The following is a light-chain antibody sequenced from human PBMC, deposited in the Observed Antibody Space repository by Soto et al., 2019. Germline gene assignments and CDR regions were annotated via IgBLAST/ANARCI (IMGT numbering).Light chain of an antibody. CDR1: ISDVGGYNY. CDR3: SSYTSSSTYV. CDR2: EVS. Sequence: QSALTQPASVSGSPGQSITISCTGTISDVGGYNYVSWYQQHPGKAPKLMIFEVSNRPSGVSNRFSGSKSGYTASLTISGLQAEDEADYYCSSYTSSSTYVFGTGTKLTVL. V-gene: IGLV2-14*01. J-gene: IGLJ1*01.